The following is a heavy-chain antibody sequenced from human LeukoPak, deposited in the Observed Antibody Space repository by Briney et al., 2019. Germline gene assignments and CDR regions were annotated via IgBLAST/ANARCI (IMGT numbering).Heavy chain of an antibody. V-gene: IGHV3-74*01. CDR3: ARGRTGTTDV. J-gene: IGHJ4*02. CDR2: INPDGIA. Sequence: QPGGSLRLSYAASGFRFSDSWMHWARQAPGEGLIWVSQINPDGIAFYADSVKGRFTTSRDNAKNTMYLQIDSLRVDDTAVYYCARGRTGTTDVWGQGTLVTVSS. CDR1: GFRFSDSW. D-gene: IGHD1-7*01.